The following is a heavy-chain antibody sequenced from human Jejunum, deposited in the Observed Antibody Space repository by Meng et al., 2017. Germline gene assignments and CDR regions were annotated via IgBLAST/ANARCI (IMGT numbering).Heavy chain of an antibody. CDR3: AREPSFGEHDY. D-gene: IGHD3-10*01. CDR1: GFTFSSYT. J-gene: IGHJ4*02. Sequence: GESLKISCAASGFTFSSYTMHWVRQAPGKGPEWVTAISYDGSNKYYADSVKGRFTISRDNSKNTLYLQMNSLTPEDTAVYYCAREPSFGEHDYWGQGTQVTVSS. CDR2: ISYDGSNK. V-gene: IGHV3-30*01.